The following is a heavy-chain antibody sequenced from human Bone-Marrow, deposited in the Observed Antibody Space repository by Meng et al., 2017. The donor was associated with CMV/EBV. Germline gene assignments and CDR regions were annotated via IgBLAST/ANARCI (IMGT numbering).Heavy chain of an antibody. V-gene: IGHV4-39*07. CDR3: ARGLGY. CDR1: GGSFSGSRYY. Sequence: SETLSLTCTVSGGSFSGSRYYWGWIRQPPGKGLEWIGSVYYSGSTYYNPSLKSRVTISVDTSKNQFSLKLSSVTAADTAVYYCARGLGYWGQGTLVTVSS. D-gene: IGHD6-6*01. J-gene: IGHJ4*02. CDR2: VYYSGST.